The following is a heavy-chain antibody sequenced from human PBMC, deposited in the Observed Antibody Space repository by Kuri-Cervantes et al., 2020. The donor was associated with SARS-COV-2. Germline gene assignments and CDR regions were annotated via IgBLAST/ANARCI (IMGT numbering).Heavy chain of an antibody. D-gene: IGHD6-19*01. CDR1: GFTFSSYG. Sequence: GESLKISCAASGFTFSSYGMNWVRQAPGKGLEWVSVIYSGGSTYYADSVKGRFTISRHNSKNTLYLQMNSLRAEDTAVYYCARADSGWYYFDYWGQGTLVTISS. V-gene: IGHV3-53*04. J-gene: IGHJ4*02. CDR2: IYSGGST. CDR3: ARADSGWYYFDY.